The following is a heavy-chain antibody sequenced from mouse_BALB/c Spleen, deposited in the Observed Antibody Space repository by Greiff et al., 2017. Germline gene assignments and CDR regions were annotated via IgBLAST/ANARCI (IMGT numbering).Heavy chain of an antibody. J-gene: IGHJ4*01. V-gene: IGHV5-4*02. CDR2: ISDGGSYT. Sequence: DVQLVESGGGLVKPGGSLKLSCAASGFTFSDYYMYWVRQTPEKRLEWVATISDGGSYTYYPDSVKGRFTISRDNAKNNLYLQMSSLKSEDTAMYYCGTTSYAMDYWGQGTSVTVSS. D-gene: IGHD1-1*01. CDR3: GTTSYAMDY. CDR1: GFTFSDYY.